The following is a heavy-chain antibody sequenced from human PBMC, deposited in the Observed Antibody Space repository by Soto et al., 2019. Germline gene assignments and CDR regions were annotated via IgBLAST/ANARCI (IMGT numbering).Heavy chain of an antibody. Sequence: QVQLQESGPGLVKPSQTLSLTCIFSGASISSGGHYWSWIRQHPGKGLEWIGYIYYSGSTYYNPSLNSRVIISVDTSKNQFSLKLNSVTAADTAVYYCAREIVVSARWFDPWGQGTLVTVSS. D-gene: IGHD3-22*01. J-gene: IGHJ5*02. V-gene: IGHV4-31*03. CDR3: AREIVVSARWFDP. CDR1: GASISSGGHY. CDR2: IYYSGST.